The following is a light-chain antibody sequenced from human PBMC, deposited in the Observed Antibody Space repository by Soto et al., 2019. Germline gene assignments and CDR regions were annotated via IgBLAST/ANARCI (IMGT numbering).Light chain of an antibody. Sequence: QSALTQPASVSGSPGQSITISCTGTSSDVGGYNYVSWNQQHPGKAPKLMIYEVSNRPSGVSNRFSGSKSGKTASLTISGLQAEDEADYYCSSYTSSSPYVFGTGTKLTVL. CDR3: SSYTSSSPYV. V-gene: IGLV2-14*01. CDR1: SSDVGGYNY. CDR2: EVS. J-gene: IGLJ1*01.